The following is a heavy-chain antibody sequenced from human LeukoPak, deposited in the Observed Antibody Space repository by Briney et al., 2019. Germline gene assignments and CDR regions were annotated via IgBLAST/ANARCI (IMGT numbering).Heavy chain of an antibody. J-gene: IGHJ3*02. CDR2: IYYSGST. CDR3: ATTSTAVAGIVAFDI. CDR1: GGSISSYY. D-gene: IGHD6-19*01. V-gene: IGHV4-59*08. Sequence: SETLSLTCTVSGGSISSYYWSWIRQPPGEGLEWIGYIYYSGSTNYNPSLKSRVTISVDTSKNQFSLKLSSVTAADTAVYYCATTSTAVAGIVAFDIWGQGTMVTVSS.